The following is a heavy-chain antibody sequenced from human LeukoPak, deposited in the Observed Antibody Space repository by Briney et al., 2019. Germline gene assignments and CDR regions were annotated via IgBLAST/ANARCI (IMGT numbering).Heavy chain of an antibody. V-gene: IGHV1-2*02. Sequence: ASVKVSCKASVYTFTNFYIHWVRQAPGQGLEWMGWINPNSGGTNYAQKFQGRVTMTRDTSNSTAYMELSSLRSDDTAVYYCARDVSSGWPKLNAFDIWGQGTKVTVSS. D-gene: IGHD6-19*01. CDR2: INPNSGGT. CDR1: VYTFTNFY. J-gene: IGHJ3*02. CDR3: ARDVSSGWPKLNAFDI.